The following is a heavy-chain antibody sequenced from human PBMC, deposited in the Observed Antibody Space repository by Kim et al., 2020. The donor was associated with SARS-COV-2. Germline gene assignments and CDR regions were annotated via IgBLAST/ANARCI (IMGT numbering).Heavy chain of an antibody. D-gene: IGHD3-22*01. CDR2: IRSEGGDI. CDR3: AKVGDYDSSGFYAFFRS. V-gene: IGHV3-74*03. CDR1: GFDFSTSL. J-gene: IGHJ5*02. Sequence: GGSLRLSCASSGFDFSTSLLNWFRQQPGSWLVGVSLIRSEGGDITDAKSVKGRFTISRDNAKNTLYRQMNGLRTEDTAVYYCAKVGDYDSSGFYAFFRSWGQGPLVTASS.